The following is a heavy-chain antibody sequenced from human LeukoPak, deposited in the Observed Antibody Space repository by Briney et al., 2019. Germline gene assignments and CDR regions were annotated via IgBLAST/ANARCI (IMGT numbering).Heavy chain of an antibody. CDR2: INRSGVT. CDR1: GGSFTGYY. D-gene: IGHD1-1*01. J-gene: IGHJ3*02. CDR3: ARGRFGNPLQLEPRRPFDM. V-gene: IGHV4-34*01. Sequence: SETLSLTCAVYGGSFTGYYWSWIRQSPGKGLEWIGEINRSGVTNYNPSLKSRITLSVDTSKSQFSLKLTSVTAADTAVFYCARGRFGNPLQLEPRRPFDMWGQGTMVAISS.